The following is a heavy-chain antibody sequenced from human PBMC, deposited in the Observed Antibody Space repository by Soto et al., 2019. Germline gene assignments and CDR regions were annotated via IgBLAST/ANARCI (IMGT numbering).Heavy chain of an antibody. D-gene: IGHD6-13*01. CDR3: AKDRYRIAAAGTPLDY. Sequence: QVQLVESGGGVVQPGRSLRLSCAASGFTFSSYGMHWVRQAPGKGLEWVAVISYDGSNKYYADSVKGRFTISRDNSKNTLYLQMNSLRAEDTAVYYCAKDRYRIAAAGTPLDYWGQGTLVTVSS. J-gene: IGHJ4*02. CDR2: ISYDGSNK. CDR1: GFTFSSYG. V-gene: IGHV3-30*18.